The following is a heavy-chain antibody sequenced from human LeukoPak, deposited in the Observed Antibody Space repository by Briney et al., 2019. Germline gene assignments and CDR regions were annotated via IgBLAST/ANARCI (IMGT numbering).Heavy chain of an antibody. D-gene: IGHD1-1*01. CDR3: ASEADNGNDLDY. Sequence: GSLTLSCAGSGFTFKSYEMNWVRQAPGNGLEWVSYISSSGTTIYCADSVTGRFAISTDYAKTSMYLQMNSLRAEDTANYDCASEADNGNDLDYWGQGTLVTVSS. CDR2: ISSSGTTI. J-gene: IGHJ4*02. V-gene: IGHV3-48*03. CDR1: GFTFKSYE.